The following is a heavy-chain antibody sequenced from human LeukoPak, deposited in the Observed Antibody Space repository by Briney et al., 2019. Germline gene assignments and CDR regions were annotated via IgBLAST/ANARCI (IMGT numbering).Heavy chain of an antibody. V-gene: IGHV1-69*13. J-gene: IGHJ5*02. D-gene: IGHD7-27*01. Sequence: SVKVSCKASGGTFSSYAISWVRQAPGQGLEWMGGIIPIFGTANYAQKFQGRVTTTADESTSTAYMGLSSLRSEDTAVYYCARVPVTGDHWFDPWGQGTLVTVSS. CDR2: IIPIFGTA. CDR1: GGTFSSYA. CDR3: ARVPVTGDHWFDP.